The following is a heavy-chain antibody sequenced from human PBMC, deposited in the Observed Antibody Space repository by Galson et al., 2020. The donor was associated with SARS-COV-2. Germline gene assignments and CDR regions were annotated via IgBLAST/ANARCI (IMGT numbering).Heavy chain of an antibody. Sequence: GESLKISCAASGFTFNSYAMSWVRQAPGKGLEWVSAVAGSGASTYYADSVKGRFTISRDNSKSTLYLQMNSLRADDTAVYYCAKDEYYDSSLYQGRSYWGQGTLVTVSS. J-gene: IGHJ4*02. CDR2: VAGSGAST. D-gene: IGHD3-22*01. CDR3: AKDEYYDSSLYQGRSY. CDR1: GFTFNSYA. V-gene: IGHV3-23*01.